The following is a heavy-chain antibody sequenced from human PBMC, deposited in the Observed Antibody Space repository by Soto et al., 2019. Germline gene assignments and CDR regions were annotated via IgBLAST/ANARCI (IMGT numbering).Heavy chain of an antibody. D-gene: IGHD3-10*01. V-gene: IGHV4-34*01. J-gene: IGHJ6*02. Sequence: SETLSLTCAVYGGSFSGYYWSWIRQPPGKGLEWIGEINHSGSTNYNPSLKSRGTISVDTSKNQFSLKLSSVTAADTAVYYCGGFCGFGCGYYGMDVCGQGTTVTVSS. CDR3: GGFCGFGCGYYGMDV. CDR2: INHSGST. CDR1: GGSFSGYY.